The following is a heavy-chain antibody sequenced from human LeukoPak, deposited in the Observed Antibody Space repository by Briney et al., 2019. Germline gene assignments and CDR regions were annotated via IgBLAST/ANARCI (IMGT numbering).Heavy chain of an antibody. J-gene: IGHJ4*02. CDR1: GFTFSSYS. CDR2: ISSSSSYI. D-gene: IGHD5-18*01. CDR3: VRDQPRYSYAIDY. Sequence: GGSLRLSCAASGFTFSSYSMNWVRQAPGKGLEWVSSISSSSSYIYYADSVKGRFTISRDNAKNSLYLQMNSLRAEDTAVYYCVRDQPRYSYAIDYWGQGTLVTVSS. V-gene: IGHV3-21*01.